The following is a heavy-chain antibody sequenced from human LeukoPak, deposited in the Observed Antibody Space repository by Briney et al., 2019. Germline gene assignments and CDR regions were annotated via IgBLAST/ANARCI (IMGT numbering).Heavy chain of an antibody. V-gene: IGHV1-46*01. Sequence: ASVTVSCKASGYTFTSYYMYWVRQAPGQGLEWMGIINCSGGSTSYAQKFQGRVTMTRDTSTNTVYMELSSLRSEDTAVYYCARGLHYGMDVWGQGTTVTVSS. J-gene: IGHJ6*02. CDR2: INCSGGST. CDR1: GYTFTSYY. CDR3: ARGLHYGMDV.